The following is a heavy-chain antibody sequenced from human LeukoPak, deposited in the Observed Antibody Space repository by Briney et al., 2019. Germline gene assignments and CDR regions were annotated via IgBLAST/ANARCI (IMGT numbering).Heavy chain of an antibody. D-gene: IGHD3-9*01. Sequence: ASVKVSCKASGYTFTSYYMHWVRQAPGQGLEWMGIINPSGGSTSYAQKFQGRVTMTRDTSTSTVYMGLSSLRSEDTAVYYCARNQYDILTGYYSNWFDPWGQGTLVTVSS. V-gene: IGHV1-46*01. CDR2: INPSGGST. CDR3: ARNQYDILTGYYSNWFDP. J-gene: IGHJ5*02. CDR1: GYTFTSYY.